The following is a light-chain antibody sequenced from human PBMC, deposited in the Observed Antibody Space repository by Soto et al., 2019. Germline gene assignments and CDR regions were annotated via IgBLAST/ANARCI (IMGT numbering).Light chain of an antibody. CDR3: LKHNSYPRT. CDR2: AAS. J-gene: IGKJ1*01. V-gene: IGKV1-17*01. CDR1: RGIGND. Sequence: DIQMTQSPSSLSASVGDTVTITCRASRGIGNDLGWYQQRPGKAPNRLVYAASTLQSGVPSRFSGRGSGTEFTLTISSLQPEDFTTYYCLKHNSYPRTFGQGTKLEIK.